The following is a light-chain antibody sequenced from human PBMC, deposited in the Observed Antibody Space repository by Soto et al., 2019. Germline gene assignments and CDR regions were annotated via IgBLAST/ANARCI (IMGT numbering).Light chain of an antibody. CDR2: DAS. J-gene: IGKJ5*01. Sequence: DIQMTQSPSTLSASVGDRVTTTCRASQTISTWLAWYQHKPGKAPNLLIYDASTVMSGVPSRFSGSGSGTEFTLTISSLQPGDFATYYCQQSETYPLTFGQGTRLEIK. CDR1: QTISTW. V-gene: IGKV1-5*01. CDR3: QQSETYPLT.